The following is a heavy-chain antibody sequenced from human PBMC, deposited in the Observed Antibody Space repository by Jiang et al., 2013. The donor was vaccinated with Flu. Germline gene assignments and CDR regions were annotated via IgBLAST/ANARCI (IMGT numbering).Heavy chain of an antibody. D-gene: IGHD6-13*01. CDR2: IIPIVGTA. CDR3: ARGSQAADYYYGMDV. Sequence: SGAEVKKPGSSVKVSCKASGGTFSTYAISWVRQAPGQGLEWMGGIIPIVGTAKYAQRFQGRLTISAHESTRTADIELSSLTSDDTAVYYCARGSQAADYYYGMDVWGQGTTVTVS. V-gene: IGHV1-69*01. CDR1: GGTFSTYA. J-gene: IGHJ6*02.